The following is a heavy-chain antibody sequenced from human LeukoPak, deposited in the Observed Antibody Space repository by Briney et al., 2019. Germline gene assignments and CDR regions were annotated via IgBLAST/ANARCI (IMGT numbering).Heavy chain of an antibody. Sequence: PGGSLRLSCAASGFTFSSYSMNWVRQAPGKGLEWVSSISSSSSYIYYADSVKGRFTISRDNARNSLYLRMNSLRAEDTAVYYCARVAQGIDYWGQGTLVTVSS. J-gene: IGHJ4*02. CDR3: ARVAQGIDY. CDR2: ISSSSSYI. CDR1: GFTFSSYS. V-gene: IGHV3-21*01.